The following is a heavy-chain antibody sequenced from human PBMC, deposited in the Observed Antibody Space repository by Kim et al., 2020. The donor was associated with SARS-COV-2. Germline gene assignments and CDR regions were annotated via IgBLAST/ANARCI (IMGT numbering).Heavy chain of an antibody. CDR3: ARETYYYDASGYWIYYF. CDR1: GFTFSSYA. V-gene: IGHV3-21*01. Sequence: GGSLRLSCVASGFTFSSYAVHWVRQAPGKGLEWVSSISSGSSYMFYADSVKGRFNISRDDAKSSLYLQINSLRADDTAIYYCARETYYYDASGYWIYYF. J-gene: IGHJ4*01. D-gene: IGHD3-22*01. CDR2: ISSGSSYM.